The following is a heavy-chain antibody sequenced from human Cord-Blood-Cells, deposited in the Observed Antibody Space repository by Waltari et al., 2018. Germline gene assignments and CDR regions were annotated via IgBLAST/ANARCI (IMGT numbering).Heavy chain of an antibody. D-gene: IGHD3-10*01. J-gene: IGHJ3*02. CDR1: GGSISSGGYS. CDR3: ARGKTGVLWFRELLYDAFDI. V-gene: IGHV4-30-2*01. CDR2: IYHSGST. Sequence: QLQLQESGSGLVKPSQTLSLTCAVSGGSISSGGYSWSWIRQPPGKGLEWLGYIYHSGSTYYNPSLKSRVTISVDRSKNQFSLKLSSVTAADTAVYYCARGKTGVLWFRELLYDAFDIWGQGTMVTVSS.